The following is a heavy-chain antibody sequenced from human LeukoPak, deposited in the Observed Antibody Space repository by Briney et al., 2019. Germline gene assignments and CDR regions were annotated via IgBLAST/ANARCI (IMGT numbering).Heavy chain of an antibody. D-gene: IGHD2-2*01. CDR3: AVYCSSTSCYPPWDY. J-gene: IGHJ4*02. V-gene: IGHV4-39*01. Sequence: PSETLSLTCTVSGGSISSSSYYWGWIRQPPGKGLEWIGSIYYSGSTYYNPSLKSRVTISVDTSKNQFSLKLSSVTAADTAVYYCAVYCSSTSCYPPWDYWGQGTLVTVSS. CDR2: IYYSGST. CDR1: GGSISSSSYY.